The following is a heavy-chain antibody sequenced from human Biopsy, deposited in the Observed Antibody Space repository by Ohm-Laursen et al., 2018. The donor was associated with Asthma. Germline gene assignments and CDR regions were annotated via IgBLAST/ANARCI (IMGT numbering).Heavy chain of an antibody. CDR1: GGSISSGGYY. D-gene: IGHD3-16*01. Sequence: SQTLSLTCTVSGGSISSGGYYWSWIRQHPGKGLEWIGYIYYSGSTYYNPSLKSRVTISVDTSKNQFSLKLSSVTAADTAVYFCARRGGLERYFDYWGQGTLVTVSS. CDR2: IYYSGST. CDR3: ARRGGLERYFDY. J-gene: IGHJ4*02. V-gene: IGHV4-31*03.